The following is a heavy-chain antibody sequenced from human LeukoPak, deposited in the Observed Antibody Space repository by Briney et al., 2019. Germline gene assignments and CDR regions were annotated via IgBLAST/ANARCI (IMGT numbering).Heavy chain of an antibody. Sequence: SETLSLTCTVSGYSISSGTYYWTWIRQPAGKGLEWIGSIYYSGSTYYNPSLKSRVTISVDTSKNQFSLKLSSVTAADTAVYYCARAGRLWFENNWFDPWGQGTLITVSS. D-gene: IGHD3-10*01. CDR3: ARAGRLWFENNWFDP. CDR2: IYYSGST. V-gene: IGHV4-39*01. J-gene: IGHJ5*02. CDR1: GYSISSGTYY.